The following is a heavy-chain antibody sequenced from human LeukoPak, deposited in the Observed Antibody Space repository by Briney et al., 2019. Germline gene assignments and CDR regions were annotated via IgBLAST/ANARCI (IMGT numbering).Heavy chain of an antibody. D-gene: IGHD3-10*01. J-gene: IGHJ4*02. CDR3: ARKPSGRLDY. CDR2: INHSGST. V-gene: IGHV4-34*01. CDR1: GGSFSGYY. Sequence: TSETLSLTFAVYGGSFSGYYWSWIRQPPGKGLEWIGEINHSGSTNYNPSLKSRVTISVDTSKNQFSLKLSSVTAADTAVYYCARKPSGRLDYWGQGTLVTVSS.